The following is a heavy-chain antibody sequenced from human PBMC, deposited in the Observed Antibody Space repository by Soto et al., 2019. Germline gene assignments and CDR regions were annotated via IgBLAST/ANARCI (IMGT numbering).Heavy chain of an antibody. J-gene: IGHJ5*02. CDR1: GFTFSSYV. D-gene: IGHD4-4*01. CDR2: ISYDGGNE. Sequence: QVQLVESGGGVVQPGRSLRLSCAASGFTFSSYVMHWVRQAPGKGLEWVAFISYDGGNEYYADSVKGRFTISRDNSKNTLYLQRNGLTAEDTAVYYWVRGSAEYSNYDQWGQGALVTVSS. CDR3: VRGSAEYSNYDQ. V-gene: IGHV3-30-3*01.